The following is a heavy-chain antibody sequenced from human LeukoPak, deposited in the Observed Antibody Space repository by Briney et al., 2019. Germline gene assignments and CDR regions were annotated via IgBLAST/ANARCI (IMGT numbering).Heavy chain of an antibody. CDR1: GFTFSSYA. V-gene: IGHV3-30-3*01. CDR3: ARNKYYYDSSGYYHYYYYYYGMDV. J-gene: IGHJ6*02. Sequence: GRSLRLSCAASGFTFSSYAMHWVRQAPGKGLEWVAVISYDGSNKYYADSVKGRFTISRDNSKNTLYLQMNSLRAEDTAVCYCARNKYYYDSSGYYHYYYYYYGMDVWGQGTTVTVSS. CDR2: ISYDGSNK. D-gene: IGHD3-22*01.